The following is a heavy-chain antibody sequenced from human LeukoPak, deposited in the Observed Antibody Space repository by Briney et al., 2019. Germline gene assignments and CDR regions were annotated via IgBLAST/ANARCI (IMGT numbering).Heavy chain of an antibody. Sequence: PSETLSLTCTVSGDSMTSSNHYWVWIRQPPGKGLEWIGGIYYGGSTYYNPSLKSRVTISQDTSKNQFSLKVNTVTAADTAVYHCARRSHCTGDSCYPVWGQGTTVTVSS. J-gene: IGHJ6*02. CDR3: ARRSHCTGDSCYPV. CDR1: GDSMTSSNHY. V-gene: IGHV4-39*01. CDR2: IYYGGST. D-gene: IGHD2-15*01.